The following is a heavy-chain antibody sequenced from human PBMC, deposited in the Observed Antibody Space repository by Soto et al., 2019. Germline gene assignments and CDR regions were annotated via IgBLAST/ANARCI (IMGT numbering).Heavy chain of an antibody. CDR1: GFTFSHYS. CDR3: AREYLQFYDSDGLKES. D-gene: IGHD3-22*01. CDR2: ISTSSTAT. Sequence: PVGSLILSCSSSGFTFSHYSIHWFRQAPGKGLEWISYISTSSTATYYADSVKGLFTVSRDNGNKLLFLQMNSLTDEDTDVYYCAREYLQFYDSDGLKESWGQRTLVTVSS. V-gene: IGHV3-48*02. J-gene: IGHJ4*02.